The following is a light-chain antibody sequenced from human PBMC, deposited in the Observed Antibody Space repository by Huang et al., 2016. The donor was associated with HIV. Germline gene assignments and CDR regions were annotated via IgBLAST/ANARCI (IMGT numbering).Light chain of an antibody. J-gene: IGKJ3*01. CDR1: QDISNY. V-gene: IGKV1-33*01. CDR3: QQYDNFPT. CDR2: DAF. Sequence: DIQMTQSPSSLSASVGDRVTITCQASQDISNYLSWVQVKPGRAPKLLIYDAFKLETGVPSRFSGSGSGTQFTFTISGLQSDDVGTYYCQQYDNFPTFGPGTKVQIK.